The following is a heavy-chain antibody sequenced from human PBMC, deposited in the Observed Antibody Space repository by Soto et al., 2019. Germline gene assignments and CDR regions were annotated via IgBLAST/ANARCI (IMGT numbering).Heavy chain of an antibody. D-gene: IGHD3-9*01. CDR1: GGTFSSYA. CDR2: IIPIFGTA. Sequence: QVQLVQSGAEVKKPGSSVKVSCKASGGTFSSYAISWVRQAPGQGLEWMGGIIPIFGTANNAQKFQGRVTITAVESTSTVFMDRSSLRSEDTAVYYCAIVCGYDMLSGYYNPPTVAYYGMDVWGRGTTVTVSS. J-gene: IGHJ6*02. CDR3: AIVCGYDMLSGYYNPPTVAYYGMDV. V-gene: IGHV1-69*01.